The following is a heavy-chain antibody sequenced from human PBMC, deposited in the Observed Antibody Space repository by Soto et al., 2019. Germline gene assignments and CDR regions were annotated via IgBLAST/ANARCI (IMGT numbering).Heavy chain of an antibody. CDR1: GYTLPNFG. CDR2: ISAYNGNT. V-gene: IGHV1-18*04. Sequence: SEQVSFMASGYTLPNFGISRVRQAPGQGRERIGWISAYNGNTNYAQKLQCRVTMTTDTSTSIAYMELRSLRSDDTAVYYCARDVLYYDFWSGYYTDANYYYYSGMDVWGQGTTVTVSS. J-gene: IGHJ6*02. D-gene: IGHD3-3*01. CDR3: ARDVLYYDFWSGYYTDANYYYYSGMDV.